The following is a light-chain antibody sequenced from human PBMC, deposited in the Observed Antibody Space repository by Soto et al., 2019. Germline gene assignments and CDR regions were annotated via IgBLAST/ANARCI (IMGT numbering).Light chain of an antibody. V-gene: IGKV3-11*01. Sequence: EIVLTQSPASLSLSPGERATLSCRASQSVSSYLAWYQQKPGQAPRLLIYDASNRATGIPARFSGSGSGTDFTLTISSLEPVDFAVYYCQQRSNWPLFGGGTKVEIK. J-gene: IGKJ4*01. CDR1: QSVSSY. CDR2: DAS. CDR3: QQRSNWPL.